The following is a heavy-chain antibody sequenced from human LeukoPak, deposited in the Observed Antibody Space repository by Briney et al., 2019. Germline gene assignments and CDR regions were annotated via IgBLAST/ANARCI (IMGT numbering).Heavy chain of an antibody. CDR1: GGSISSYY. J-gene: IGHJ1*01. Sequence: PSETLSLTCTVSGGSISSYYWSWIRQPPGKGLEWIGYIYYSGTTNYNPSLKSRVTISVDTSKNQFSLKLSSVTAADTAVYYCAREDYCSGGSCYSGYLQHWGQGTLVTVSS. CDR2: IYYSGTT. D-gene: IGHD2-15*01. CDR3: AREDYCSGGSCYSGYLQH. V-gene: IGHV4-59*01.